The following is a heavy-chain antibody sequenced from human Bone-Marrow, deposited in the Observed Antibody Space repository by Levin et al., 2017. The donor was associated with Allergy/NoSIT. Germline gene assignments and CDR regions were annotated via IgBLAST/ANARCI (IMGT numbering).Heavy chain of an antibody. CDR3: ARVVGAYYLLGMDV. CDR1: GYTLSNNG. D-gene: IGHD2-21*01. CDR2: ISAYQGNT. Sequence: ASVKVSCKASGYTLSNNGISWVRQAPGQGLEWMGWISAYQGNTKYAHNVQDRIIMTTDTSTNTAYMELRSLRPDDTAVYYCARVVGAYYLLGMDVLGQGTTVTVSS. J-gene: IGHJ6*02. V-gene: IGHV1-18*01.